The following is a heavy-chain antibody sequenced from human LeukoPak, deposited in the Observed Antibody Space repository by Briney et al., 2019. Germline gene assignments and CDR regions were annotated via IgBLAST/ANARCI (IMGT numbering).Heavy chain of an antibody. V-gene: IGHV3-23*01. CDR3: AQWGDYDILTGYYVSDY. CDR1: GFTFLSYA. CDR2: ISANGGSI. J-gene: IGHJ4*02. D-gene: IGHD3-9*01. Sequence: GGSLRLSCAASGFTFLSYAVSWVRQPPGKGLEWVSGISANGGSIYYADSVKGRFTISRDNTKNTLYLQMNSLRVEDTAVYYCAQWGDYDILTGYYVSDYWGQGTLVTVSS.